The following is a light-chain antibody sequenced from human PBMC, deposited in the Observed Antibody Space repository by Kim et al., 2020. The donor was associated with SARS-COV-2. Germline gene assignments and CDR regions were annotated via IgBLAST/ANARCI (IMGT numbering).Light chain of an antibody. CDR3: QQHSSWPPALT. V-gene: IGKV3-11*01. CDR1: HSVGIS. J-gene: IGKJ4*01. Sequence: PGEGVTLSCRASHSVGISLAWYQHTPGQAPRLLIYDAAIRATGIPDRFSGSGSGTDFTLTISSLEPEDFAVYYCQQHSSWPPALTFGGGSKVDIK. CDR2: DAA.